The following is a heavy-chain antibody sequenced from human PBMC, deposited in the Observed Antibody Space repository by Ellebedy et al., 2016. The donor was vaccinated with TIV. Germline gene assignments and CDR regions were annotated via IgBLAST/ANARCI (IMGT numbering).Heavy chain of an antibody. J-gene: IGHJ4*02. Sequence: MPSETLSLTCAVSDDSISGSGYYWSWLRQLPGKGLEWIGFIYYSGTTYYNPSIESRLTVSVDTSKNQFSLKLKSVTAADTAVYFCARVSYYYGTSYYFDNWGQGTLVTVSS. CDR1: DDSISGSGYY. V-gene: IGHV4-31*11. CDR2: IYYSGTT. D-gene: IGHD3-10*01. CDR3: ARVSYYYGTSYYFDN.